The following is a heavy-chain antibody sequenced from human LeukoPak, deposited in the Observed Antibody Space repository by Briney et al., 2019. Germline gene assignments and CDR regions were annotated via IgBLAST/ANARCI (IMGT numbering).Heavy chain of an antibody. Sequence: SQTLSLTCAISGDSVSSNSAAWNWIRQSPSRGLEWLGRTYYRSKWYNDYAISVRSRVTINPDTSKNHFSLQLNSVTPEDTAIFYCARGWEHYSSRLDSWGQGTLVPVSS. J-gene: IGHJ4*02. D-gene: IGHD6-13*01. CDR1: GDSVSSNSAA. CDR2: TYYRSKWYN. V-gene: IGHV6-1*01. CDR3: ARGWEHYSSRLDS.